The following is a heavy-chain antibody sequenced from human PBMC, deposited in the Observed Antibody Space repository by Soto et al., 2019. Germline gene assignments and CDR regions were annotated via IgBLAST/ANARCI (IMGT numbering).Heavy chain of an antibody. D-gene: IGHD6-13*01. Sequence: SVKVSCKASGGTFSSYAISWLRQSPGQGLEWMGGIIPIFGTANYAQKFQGRVTITADESTSTAYMELSSLRSEDTAVYYCARGSSSPYYYYGMDVWGQGTTVTVS. V-gene: IGHV1-69*13. CDR3: ARGSSSPYYYYGMDV. CDR2: IIPIFGTA. J-gene: IGHJ6*02. CDR1: GGTFSSYA.